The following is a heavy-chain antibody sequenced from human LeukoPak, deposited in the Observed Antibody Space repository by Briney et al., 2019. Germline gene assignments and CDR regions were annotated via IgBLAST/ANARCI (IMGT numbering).Heavy chain of an antibody. CDR2: IYYSGTT. J-gene: IGHJ4*02. CDR3: AREGWGYYFDF. CDR1: GGSISSYY. D-gene: IGHD7-27*01. Sequence: PSETLSLTCTVSGGSISSYYWSWIRQPPGKGLEWIGYIYYSGTTNYNPSLKSRVTISVDTSKNQFSLKLSSVTAADTAVYYCAREGWGYYFDFWGQGTLVTVSS. V-gene: IGHV4-59*01.